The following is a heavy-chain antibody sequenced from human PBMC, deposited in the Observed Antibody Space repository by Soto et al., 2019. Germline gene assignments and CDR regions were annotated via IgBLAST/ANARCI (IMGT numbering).Heavy chain of an antibody. CDR2: ISGSAGST. CDR3: AKKGDTCGGYSSIDY. J-gene: IGHJ4*02. D-gene: IGHD6-19*01. V-gene: IGHV3-23*01. Sequence: EVQLLESGGGLVQPGGSLRLSCAASGFSFSNYAMTWVRQAPGKGLEWVSSISGSAGSTYYADSVKGRFTISRDNSKNTLYLQMNSLRGEDTAVYYCAKKGDTCGGYSSIDYWGQGTLVTVSS. CDR1: GFSFSNYA.